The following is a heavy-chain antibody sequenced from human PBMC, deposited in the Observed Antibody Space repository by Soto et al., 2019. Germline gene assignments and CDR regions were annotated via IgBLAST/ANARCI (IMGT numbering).Heavy chain of an antibody. CDR2: IYNSGNT. CDR1: GGSISKDY. J-gene: IGHJ6*01. V-gene: IGHV4-59*01. Sequence: SETLSLTCTISGGSISKDYWTWIRQPPGKGLEWIGHIYNSGNTNYHPSLKSRVTISVDTSKNQFSLKLSSVIAADTAVYYCAREKDISVAEYKYYYGMDVWGQGTTVTVSS. D-gene: IGHD6-19*01. CDR3: AREKDISVAEYKYYYGMDV.